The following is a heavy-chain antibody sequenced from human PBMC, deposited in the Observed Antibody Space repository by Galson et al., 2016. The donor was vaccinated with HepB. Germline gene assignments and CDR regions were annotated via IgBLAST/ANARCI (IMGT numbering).Heavy chain of an antibody. CDR3: ARRRDGMDV. D-gene: IGHD6-25*01. CDR1: GYTLTDYW. Sequence: QSGAEVKKPGESLKISCQGSGYTLTDYWIGWVRQMPGKGLEWMGIMYPDDPDTRYSPSFQGQVTFSADKSNSTAYLQWSSLKASDTAMYYCARRRDGMDVWGQGTTVIVSS. CDR2: MYPDDPDT. V-gene: IGHV5-51*01. J-gene: IGHJ6*01.